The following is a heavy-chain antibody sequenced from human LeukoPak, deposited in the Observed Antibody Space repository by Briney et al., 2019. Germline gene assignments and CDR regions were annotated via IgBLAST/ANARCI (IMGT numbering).Heavy chain of an antibody. Sequence: EASVKVSCKVSGYTLTELSMLWVRQAPGKGLEWMGGFDPEDGETIYAQKFQGRVTMTEDTSTDTAYMELSSLRSEDTAVYYCATGPPSNYYGSGSYYSAFDYWGQGTLVTVSS. V-gene: IGHV1-24*01. J-gene: IGHJ4*02. CDR1: GYTLTELS. D-gene: IGHD3-10*01. CDR3: ATGPPSNYYGSGSYYSAFDY. CDR2: FDPEDGET.